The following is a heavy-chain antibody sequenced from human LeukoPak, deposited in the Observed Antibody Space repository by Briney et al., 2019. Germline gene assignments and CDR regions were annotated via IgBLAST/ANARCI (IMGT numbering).Heavy chain of an antibody. CDR2: LSSSDGST. J-gene: IGHJ3*02. V-gene: IGHV3-23*01. D-gene: IGHD3-3*01. CDR1: GFTFSSYG. Sequence: GGSLRLSCAASGFTFSSYGMSWVRQAPGRGLEWVSILSSSDGSTYYADSVKGRFTISRDDSKNTLYLQMDSLGAEDTAVYYCAKTDRTGALGRFRMRSDAFDIWGQGTMVTVSS. CDR3: AKTDRTGALGRFRMRSDAFDI.